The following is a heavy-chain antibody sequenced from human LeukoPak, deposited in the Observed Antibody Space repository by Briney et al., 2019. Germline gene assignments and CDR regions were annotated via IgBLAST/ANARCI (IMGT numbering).Heavy chain of an antibody. J-gene: IGHJ4*02. CDR3: ARDTQRYSGSYRYFDY. CDR1: GGSISSSSYY. Sequence: TSSETLSLTCTVSGGSISSSSYYWGWIRQPPGKGLEWIGSIYYSGNTYYNPSLKSRVTISVDTSKNQFSLKLSSVTAADTAVYYCARDTQRYSGSYRYFDYWGQGTLVTVSS. CDR2: IYYSGNT. V-gene: IGHV4-39*07. D-gene: IGHD1-26*01.